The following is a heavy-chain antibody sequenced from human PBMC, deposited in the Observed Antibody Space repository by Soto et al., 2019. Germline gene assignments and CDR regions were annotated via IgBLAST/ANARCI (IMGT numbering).Heavy chain of an antibody. CDR2: ISSSSSYI. D-gene: IGHD2-21*02. J-gene: IGHJ6*02. CDR3: ARDRGTVTASGYGMDV. V-gene: IGHV3-21*01. Sequence: GSLRLSCAASGFTFSSYSMNWVRQAPGKGLEWVSSISSSSSYIYYADSVKGRFTISRDNAKNSLYLQMNSLRAEDTAVYYCARDRGTVTASGYGMDVWGQGTTVTVSS. CDR1: GFTFSSYS.